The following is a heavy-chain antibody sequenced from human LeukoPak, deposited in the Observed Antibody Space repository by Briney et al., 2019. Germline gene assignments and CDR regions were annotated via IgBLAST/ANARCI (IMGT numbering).Heavy chain of an antibody. D-gene: IGHD2-15*01. Sequence: GRSLTPSWAPSAFTFSNHGTRWVRPLPDKRRGWDAVVTYERNDKNYADSVKGRFTISRDNSKNTLYLQMNSLRAEDTAVFYCARGSCSGGSCPYDFWGQGTLVTVSS. J-gene: IGHJ4*02. CDR1: AFTFSNHG. V-gene: IGHV3-33*05. CDR3: ARGSCSGGSCPYDF. CDR2: VTYERNDK.